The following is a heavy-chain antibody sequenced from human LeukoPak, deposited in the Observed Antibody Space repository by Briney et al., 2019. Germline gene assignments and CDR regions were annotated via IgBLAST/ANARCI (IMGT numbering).Heavy chain of an antibody. CDR1: GFTFSSYE. CDR2: ISSSGSTI. Sequence: GGSLRLSCAASGFTFSSYEMYISSSGSTIYYADSVKGRFTISRDNAKNSLYLQMNSLRAEDTAVYYCARAATVTTLLDYFQHWGQGTLVTVSS. V-gene: IGHV3-48*03. J-gene: IGHJ1*01. D-gene: IGHD4-17*01. CDR3: ARAATVTTLLDYFQH.